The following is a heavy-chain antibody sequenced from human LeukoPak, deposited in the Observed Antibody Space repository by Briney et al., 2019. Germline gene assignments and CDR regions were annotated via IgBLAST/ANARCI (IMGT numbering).Heavy chain of an antibody. CDR3: ARGKVMYAPSASGVDY. V-gene: IGHV1-18*01. Sequence: GASVKVSCKASGYTFTNYGISWVRQAPGQGREGMGWISAYNGNTNYAQKLQGRVTMTTDTSTSTAYMDLRSLRSDDTAVYYCARGKVMYAPSASGVDYWGQGTLVTVSS. CDR1: GYTFTNYG. D-gene: IGHD2-8*02. J-gene: IGHJ4*02. CDR2: ISAYNGNT.